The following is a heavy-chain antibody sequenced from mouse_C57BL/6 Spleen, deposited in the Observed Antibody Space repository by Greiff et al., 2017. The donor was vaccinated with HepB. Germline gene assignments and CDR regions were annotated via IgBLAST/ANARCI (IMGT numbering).Heavy chain of an antibody. V-gene: IGHV3-6*01. J-gene: IGHJ1*03. CDR1: GYSITSGYY. D-gene: IGHD1-1*01. CDR3: AREEIYYGSSYWYFDV. Sequence: EVKLQESGPGLVKPSQSLSLTCSVTGYSITSGYYWNWIRQFPGNKLEWMGYISYDGSNNYNPSLKNRISITRDTSKNQFFLKLNSVTTEDTATYYCAREEIYYGSSYWYFDVWGTGTTVTVSS. CDR2: ISYDGSN.